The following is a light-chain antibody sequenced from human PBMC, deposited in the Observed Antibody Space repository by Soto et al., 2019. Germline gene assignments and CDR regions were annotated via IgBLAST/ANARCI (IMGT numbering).Light chain of an antibody. V-gene: IGKV1-5*03. CDR1: QRIFNW. J-gene: IGKJ1*01. CDR2: KAS. Sequence: DIQMTQSPSTLSASVGDRVTITCRASQRIFNWLAWYQQKPGKAPKLLIQKASNLETGVPSRFSGSGSGTDFTLSISSLQPDDSATYYCQQYNSYPWTFGQGTKVDIK. CDR3: QQYNSYPWT.